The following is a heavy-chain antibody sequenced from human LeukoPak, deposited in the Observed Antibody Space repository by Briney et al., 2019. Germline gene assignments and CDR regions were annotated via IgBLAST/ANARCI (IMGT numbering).Heavy chain of an antibody. CDR2: IYHSGAT. J-gene: IGHJ4*02. Sequence: PSETLSLTCTVSGYSISRGYYWGWIRQSPEKGLEWIGSIYHSGATYYNPSLKSRVTISVDTSKNQFSLKVTSVTAADTAVYYCARDLGMAGIAPVDYWGQGTLVTVSS. CDR3: ARDLGMAGIAPVDY. CDR1: GYSISRGYY. V-gene: IGHV4-38-2*02. D-gene: IGHD6-19*01.